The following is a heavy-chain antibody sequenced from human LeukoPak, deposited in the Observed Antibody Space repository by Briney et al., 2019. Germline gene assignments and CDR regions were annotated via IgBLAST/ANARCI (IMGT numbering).Heavy chain of an antibody. D-gene: IGHD3-9*01. J-gene: IGHJ4*02. Sequence: ASVKVSCKASGYTYTSYGISWLRQAPGQGLEWMGWISAYNGNTNYAQKLKGRATMTTETSTSTAYMELRSLRSDDPAVYYCARNYDILTGYTGIDYWGQGTLVTVSS. CDR1: GYTYTSYG. CDR2: ISAYNGNT. V-gene: IGHV1-18*01. CDR3: ARNYDILTGYTGIDY.